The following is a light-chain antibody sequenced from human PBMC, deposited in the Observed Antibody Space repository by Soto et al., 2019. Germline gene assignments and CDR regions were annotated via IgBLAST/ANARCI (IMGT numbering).Light chain of an antibody. CDR1: QSVSSY. V-gene: IGKV3-11*01. Sequence: EIVLTQSPATLSLSPGERATLSCRASQSVSSYLAWYQQKPGQAHRLLIYDASNRATGIPARFSGSGSVTDFTLTISSLEPEDFAVYYCQQRSNWPPGLTFGGGTKVEIK. CDR3: QQRSNWPPGLT. CDR2: DAS. J-gene: IGKJ4*02.